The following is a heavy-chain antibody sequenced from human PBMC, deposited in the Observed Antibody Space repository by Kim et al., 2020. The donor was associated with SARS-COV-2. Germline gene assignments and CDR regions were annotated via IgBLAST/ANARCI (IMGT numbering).Heavy chain of an antibody. Sequence: GGSLRLSCAASGFTFSSYAMHWVRQAPGKGLEWVAVISYDGSNKYYADSVKGRFTISRDNSKNTLYLQMNSLRAEDTAVYYCAREGRRYIEPGHGMDVWGQGTTVTVSS. J-gene: IGHJ6*02. CDR1: GFTFSSYA. D-gene: IGHD5-18*01. V-gene: IGHV3-30*04. CDR3: AREGRRYIEPGHGMDV. CDR2: ISYDGSNK.